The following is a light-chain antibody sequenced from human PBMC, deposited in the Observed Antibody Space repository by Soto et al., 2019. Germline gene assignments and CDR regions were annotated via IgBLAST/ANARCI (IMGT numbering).Light chain of an antibody. Sequence: QSALTQPASGSGSPGQSITICCTGTSSDVGGYNYVSWYQQHPGKAPKLMIYDVSNRPSGVSNRFSGSKSGNTASLTISGLQAEDEADYYCSSYTSSSPYVFGTGTKVTVL. J-gene: IGLJ1*01. CDR1: SSDVGGYNY. CDR3: SSYTSSSPYV. V-gene: IGLV2-14*01. CDR2: DVS.